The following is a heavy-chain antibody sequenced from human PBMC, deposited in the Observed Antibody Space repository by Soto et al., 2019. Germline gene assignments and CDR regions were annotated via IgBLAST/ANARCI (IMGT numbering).Heavy chain of an antibody. J-gene: IGHJ6*02. CDR2: ISGSGGST. Sequence: VGSLRLSCAASGFTFSSYAMSWVRQAPGKGLEWVSAISGSGGSTYYADSVKGRFTISRDNSKNTLYLQMNSLRAEDTTMYFCARWGQEYCSGGSCSRHDNSYGMDVWGQGTTVTVSS. V-gene: IGHV3-23*01. CDR1: GFTFSSYA. D-gene: IGHD2-15*01. CDR3: ARWGQEYCSGGSCSRHDNSYGMDV.